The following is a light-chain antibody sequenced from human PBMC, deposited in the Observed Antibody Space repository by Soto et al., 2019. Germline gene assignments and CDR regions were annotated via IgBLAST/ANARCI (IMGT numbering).Light chain of an antibody. V-gene: IGLV2-14*03. CDR2: GVT. Sequence: QSALTQPASVSGSPGQSITISCTGTSSDVGDYNFVSWYQHHPGNAPKIIIYGVTNRPSGISNHFSGSKSGNTASLTISGLQAEDEADYYCSSYTITNTLVFGRGTKVTVL. J-gene: IGLJ2*01. CDR3: SSYTITNTLV. CDR1: SSDVGDYNF.